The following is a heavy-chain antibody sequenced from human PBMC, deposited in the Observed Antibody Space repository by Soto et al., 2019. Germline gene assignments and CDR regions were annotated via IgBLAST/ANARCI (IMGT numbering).Heavy chain of an antibody. CDR3: ARGDSYSSSPGYYFDY. CDR1: GYTFTGYY. CDR2: INPNSGGT. Sequence: ASVKVSCKASGYTFTGYYMHWVRQAPGQGLEWMGWINPNSGGTNYAQKFQGWVTMTRDTSISTAYMELSRLRSDDTAVYYCARGDSYSSSPGYYFDYWGQGTLVTVSS. J-gene: IGHJ4*02. D-gene: IGHD6-6*01. V-gene: IGHV1-2*04.